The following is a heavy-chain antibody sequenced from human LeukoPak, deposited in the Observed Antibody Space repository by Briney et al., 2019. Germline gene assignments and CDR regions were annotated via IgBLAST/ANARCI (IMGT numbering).Heavy chain of an antibody. Sequence: SETLSHTCTVSGASISRYYWSWIRQPPGKGLEWIGYIHNGGSTDYNPSLKSRVTMSIDTPEKQFSLRLSSVTAADTAVYFCAGGGYCSSSSCFAPLLDLWGQGTLVTVSP. CDR2: IHNGGST. D-gene: IGHD2-2*01. J-gene: IGHJ4*02. CDR3: AGGGYCSSSSCFAPLLDL. V-gene: IGHV4-59*01. CDR1: GASISRYY.